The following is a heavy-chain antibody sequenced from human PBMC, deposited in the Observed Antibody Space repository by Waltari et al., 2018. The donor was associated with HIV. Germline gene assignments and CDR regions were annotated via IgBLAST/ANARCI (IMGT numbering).Heavy chain of an antibody. J-gene: IGHJ4*02. CDR2: IYYSGST. Sequence: QVQLQESGPGLVKPSETLSLTCSVSGGSISSYYWSWIRQPPGKGLEWIGYIYYSGSTNYNPSLKSRGTISVDTSKNQFSLKLSSVTAADTAVYYCARGGSSGYYYGWGQGTLVTVSS. CDR1: GGSISSYY. D-gene: IGHD3-22*01. CDR3: ARGGSSGYYYG. V-gene: IGHV4-59*01.